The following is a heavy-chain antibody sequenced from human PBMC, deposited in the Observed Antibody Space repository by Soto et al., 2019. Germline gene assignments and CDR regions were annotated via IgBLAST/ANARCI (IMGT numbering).Heavy chain of an antibody. D-gene: IGHD3-16*01. CDR3: SISSRGIWGPNAFDI. CDR2: IYPGDSDT. CDR1: GYSFTIYW. Sequence: EVQLVQSGAEVKKPGESLKISCKGSGYSFTIYWIGWVRQMPGKGLEWMGIIYPGDSDTRYSPSVQGQVTISADKSISTAYLQWSSLQASDTAMYYCSISSRGIWGPNAFDIWGQGTMVTVSS. V-gene: IGHV5-51*03. J-gene: IGHJ3*02.